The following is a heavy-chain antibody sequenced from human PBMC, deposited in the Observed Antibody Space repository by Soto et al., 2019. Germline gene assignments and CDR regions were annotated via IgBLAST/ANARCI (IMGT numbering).Heavy chain of an antibody. CDR2: TYFRSKWYN. V-gene: IGHV6-1*01. J-gene: IGHJ5*02. CDR1: GDSVSSNTAS. Sequence: SQTLSLTCAISGDSVSSNTASWNWIRQSPSRGLEWLGRTYFRSKWYNDYAVSVKSRIIINPDTSNNQFPLQLNSVTPEDTAVYFCAKGDNLGPKTGYAFDPWGQGIMVTV. D-gene: IGHD5-12*01. CDR3: AKGDNLGPKTGYAFDP.